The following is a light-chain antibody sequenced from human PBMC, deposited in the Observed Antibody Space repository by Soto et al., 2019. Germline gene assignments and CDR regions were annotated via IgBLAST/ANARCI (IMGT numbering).Light chain of an antibody. J-gene: IGKJ2*01. CDR1: QSVGSN. V-gene: IGKV3-15*01. CDR2: GAS. Sequence: EIVMTQSPATLSVSPGERASFSCRASQSVGSNLAWYQQTAGQAPRLLIDGASTRATGIPARFSGSGSGTEFTLTISSLQSEDFAVYSCQQYTNWPYTFGQGTKLEIK. CDR3: QQYTNWPYT.